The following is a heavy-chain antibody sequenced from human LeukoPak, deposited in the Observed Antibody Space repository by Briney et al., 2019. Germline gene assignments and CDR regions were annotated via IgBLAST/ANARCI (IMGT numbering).Heavy chain of an antibody. D-gene: IGHD2-15*01. Sequence: GASVKVSCKASGYTFTGYYMHWVRQAPGQGLEWMGWINPNSGGTNYAQKFQGRVTMTRDTSISTAYMELSRLRSDDTAVYYCARACRLASFNKGYCSGGSCSASGLCDYWGQGTLVTVSS. J-gene: IGHJ4*02. V-gene: IGHV1-2*02. CDR3: ARACRLASFNKGYCSGGSCSASGLCDY. CDR1: GYTFTGYY. CDR2: INPNSGGT.